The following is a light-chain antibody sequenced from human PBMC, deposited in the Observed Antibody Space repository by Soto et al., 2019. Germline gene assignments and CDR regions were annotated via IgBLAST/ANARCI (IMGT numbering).Light chain of an antibody. CDR2: GAS. J-gene: IGKJ1*01. CDR3: QQYGGSST. CDR1: QRGISSQ. Sequence: FVLTQSPGTLSLSPGERVTLSFRPSQRGISSQLAWYQQKPGQAPSLLIYGASSRASGVPDRFSGSGSGTDFTLTISRLEPEDYAVYFCQQYGGSSTFGQGTKVDIK. V-gene: IGKV3-20*01.